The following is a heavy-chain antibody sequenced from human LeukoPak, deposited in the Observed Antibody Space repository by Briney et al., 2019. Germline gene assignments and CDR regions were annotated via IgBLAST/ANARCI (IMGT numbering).Heavy chain of an antibody. CDR1: GFTFSSYA. J-gene: IGHJ6*02. D-gene: IGHD3-3*01. Sequence: PGGSLRLSCAASGFTFSSYAMSWVRQAPGKGLEWVSAISGSGGSTYYADSVKGRFTFSRDNSKNTLYLQMNSLRAEDTAVYYCAKDLRITIFGVVHYGMDVWGQGTTVTVSS. CDR2: ISGSGGST. CDR3: AKDLRITIFGVVHYGMDV. V-gene: IGHV3-23*01.